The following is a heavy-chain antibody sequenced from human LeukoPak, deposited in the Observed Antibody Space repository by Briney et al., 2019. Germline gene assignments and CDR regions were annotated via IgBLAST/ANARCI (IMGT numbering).Heavy chain of an antibody. V-gene: IGHV4-59*01. D-gene: IGHD5-12*01. CDR3: ARVDQSGYDTRGWFDP. CDR1: GGSISSYY. J-gene: IGHJ5*02. Sequence: SETLSLTCTVSGGSISSYYWSWIRQPPGKGLEWIGYIYYSGSTNYNPSLKSRVTISVDTSKSQFSLKLSSVTAADTAVYYCARVDQSGYDTRGWFDPWGQGTLVTVSS. CDR2: IYYSGST.